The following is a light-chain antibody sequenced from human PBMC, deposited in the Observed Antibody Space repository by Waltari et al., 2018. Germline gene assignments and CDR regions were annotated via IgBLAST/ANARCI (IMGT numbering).Light chain of an antibody. CDR3: QQSYSTLALT. Sequence: DIQMTQSPSSLSASVGDRVTSACRASQSISSYLNWYQQKPGTAPKLLIYAASSLQSGVPSRFSGSGSGTDFTLTISSLQPEDFATYYCQQSYSTLALTFGGGTKVEIK. V-gene: IGKV1-39*01. J-gene: IGKJ4*01. CDR1: QSISSY. CDR2: AAS.